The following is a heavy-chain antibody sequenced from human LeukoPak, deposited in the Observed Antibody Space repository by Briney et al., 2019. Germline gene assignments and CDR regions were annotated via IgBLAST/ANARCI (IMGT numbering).Heavy chain of an antibody. V-gene: IGHV4-39*07. J-gene: IGHJ6*03. Sequence: SETLSLTCSVSGGSVSHSSYYWAWIRQSPGKGLEWIATIYYAGNTHYNPSLRSRVTISMDMSKNHFSLKLSSVTAADTAVYYCARIGNNVGYYYYYFMDVWGKGTTVTVSS. CDR3: ARIGNNVGYYYYYFMDV. CDR1: GGSVSHSSYY. D-gene: IGHD2-8*01. CDR2: IYYAGNT.